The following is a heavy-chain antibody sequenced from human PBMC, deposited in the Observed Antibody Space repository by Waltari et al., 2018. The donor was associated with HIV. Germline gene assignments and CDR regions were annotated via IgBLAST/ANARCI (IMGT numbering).Heavy chain of an antibody. Sequence: KASGYTFTTYDITWVRQATGQGLEWMGWMNPNNGNTGYAQKFQGRVAMTRDTSISTAYLELDSLRSEDTAVYYCARSIRGGDVDYWGQGTLVTVSS. CDR3: ARSIRGGDVDY. CDR1: GYTFTTYD. D-gene: IGHD3-10*01. J-gene: IGHJ4*02. V-gene: IGHV1-8*01. CDR2: MNPNNGNT.